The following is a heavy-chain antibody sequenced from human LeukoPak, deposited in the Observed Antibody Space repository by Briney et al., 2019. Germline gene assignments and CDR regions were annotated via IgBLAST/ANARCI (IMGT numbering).Heavy chain of an antibody. CDR3: AREYSSGLFDH. CDR2: IKQDGSEK. V-gene: IGHV3-7*03. D-gene: IGHD6-19*01. Sequence: PGGSLRLSCAASGFPFSGYWVIWVRQAPGKGLEWVANIKQDGSEKYYVDSVKGRFTISRDNAKNSLYLQMNSLRAEDTAVYYCAREYSSGLFDHWGQGTLVTVSS. J-gene: IGHJ4*02. CDR1: GFPFSGYW.